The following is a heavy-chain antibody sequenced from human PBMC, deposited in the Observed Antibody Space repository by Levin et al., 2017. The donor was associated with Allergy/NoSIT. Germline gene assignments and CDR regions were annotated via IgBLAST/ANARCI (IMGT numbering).Heavy chain of an antibody. J-gene: IGHJ5*02. CDR3: ARYNNEEYARFDT. CDR2: IYYSGSI. CDR1: GGSISTYY. D-gene: IGHD5-24*01. V-gene: IGHV4-59*01. Sequence: GSLRLSCSVSGGSISTYYWSWIRQPPGKGLEWVGYIYYSGSINYNPALKSRVTMSVDTSRSLFSLKLSSVTAADTAVYYCARYNNEEYARFDTWGQGTLVTVSS.